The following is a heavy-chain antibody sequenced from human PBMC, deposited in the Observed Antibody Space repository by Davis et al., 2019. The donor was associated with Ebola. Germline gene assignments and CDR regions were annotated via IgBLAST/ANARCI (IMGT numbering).Heavy chain of an antibody. V-gene: IGHV3-48*02. Sequence: GESLKISCAASGFTFSSYSMNWVRQAPGKGLEWVSYISSSSSIIYYADSVKGRFTISRDNAKNSLYLQMNSLRDEDTAVYYCARGKNEADIVLMVYAPTGGAFDIWGQGTMVTVSS. CDR2: ISSSSSII. J-gene: IGHJ3*02. D-gene: IGHD2-8*01. CDR3: ARGKNEADIVLMVYAPTGGAFDI. CDR1: GFTFSSYS.